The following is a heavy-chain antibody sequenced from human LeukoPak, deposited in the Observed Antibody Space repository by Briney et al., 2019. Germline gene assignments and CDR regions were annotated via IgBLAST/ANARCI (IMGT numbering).Heavy chain of an antibody. CDR2: ISWNSGGI. J-gene: IGHJ3*02. Sequence: GGSLRLSCAASGFTFDDYAMHWVRQAPGKGLEWVSGISWNSGGIGYADSVKGRFTISRDNARDSLYLQMNSLRVEDTALYYCAKDRTGSSSWYDGFDIWGQGTMVTVSS. CDR1: GFTFDDYA. V-gene: IGHV3-9*01. D-gene: IGHD6-13*01. CDR3: AKDRTGSSSWYDGFDI.